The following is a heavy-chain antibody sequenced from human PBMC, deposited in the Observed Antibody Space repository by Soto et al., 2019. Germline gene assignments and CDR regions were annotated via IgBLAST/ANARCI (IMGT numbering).Heavy chain of an antibody. J-gene: IGHJ3*02. D-gene: IGHD6-19*01. CDR1: GFTFSNYG. V-gene: IGHV3-30*18. Sequence: QVQLVESGGGVVQPGRSLRLSCEASGFTFSNYGMHWVRQAPGKGLEWVAVISYDGSNKYYADSVKGRFTISRDNYKNTLYLQMNSLRAEDTAVYYCAKQFTPHRSGWPDAFDIWGQGTMVTVSS. CDR2: ISYDGSNK. CDR3: AKQFTPHRSGWPDAFDI.